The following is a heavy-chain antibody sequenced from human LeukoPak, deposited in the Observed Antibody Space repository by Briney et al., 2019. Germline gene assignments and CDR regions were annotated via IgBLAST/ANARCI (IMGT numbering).Heavy chain of an antibody. CDR1: GFTFSSYA. D-gene: IGHD1-1*01. CDR2: LYSGGSA. CDR3: ARDSETETGWYYYGMDV. Sequence: GGSLRLSCAASGFTFSSYAMHWVRQAPGKGLEWIAVLYSGGSAYYADSVKGRFTISRDNSKNTLYLQIYSLRAEDTAIYYCARDSETETGWYYYGMDVWGQGTTVTVSS. V-gene: IGHV3-53*01. J-gene: IGHJ6*02.